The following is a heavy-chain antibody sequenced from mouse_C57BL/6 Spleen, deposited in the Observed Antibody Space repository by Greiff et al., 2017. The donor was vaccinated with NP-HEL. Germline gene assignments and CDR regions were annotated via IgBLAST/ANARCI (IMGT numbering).Heavy chain of an antibody. D-gene: IGHD2-4*01. J-gene: IGHJ4*01. CDR2: INPYNGGT. Sequence: EVQLQQSGPVLVKPGASVKMSCKASGYTFTDYYMNWVTQSHGQSLEWIGVINPYNGGTSYNQKFKGQATLTVDKSSSTAYMELNSLTSEDAAVYYFARNYEGYAMDYWGQGTSVTVSS. V-gene: IGHV1-19*01. CDR1: GYTFTDYY. CDR3: ARNYEGYAMDY.